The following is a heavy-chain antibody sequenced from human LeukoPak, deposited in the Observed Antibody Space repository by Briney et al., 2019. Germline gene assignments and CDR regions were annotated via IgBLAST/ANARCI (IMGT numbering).Heavy chain of an antibody. V-gene: IGHV4-4*07. CDR3: ARDGKVTPSYYYYYMDV. CDR1: GGSISSYY. Sequence: PSETLSLTCTVSGGSISSYYWRWIRQPAGKGLEWIGRIYTSGSTNYNPSLKSRVTMSVDTSKNQFSLKLSSVTAADTAVYYCARDGKVTPSYYYYYMDVWGKGTTVTVSS. J-gene: IGHJ6*03. CDR2: IYTSGST. D-gene: IGHD4-23*01.